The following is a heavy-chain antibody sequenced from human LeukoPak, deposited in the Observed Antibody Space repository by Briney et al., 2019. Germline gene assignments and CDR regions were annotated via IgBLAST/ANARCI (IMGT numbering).Heavy chain of an antibody. CDR1: GFTFSSYA. CDR2: ISSNGGST. V-gene: IGHV3-64*01. J-gene: IGHJ4*02. CDR3: ARASPEDWFDEGGVFLDY. D-gene: IGHD3-16*01. Sequence: GGSLRLSCAASGFTFSSYAMHWVRQAPGKGLEYVSVISSNGGSTYYANSVKGRFTISRDNSKNTLYLQMGSLRAEDMAVYYCARASPEDWFDEGGVFLDYWGQGTLVTVSS.